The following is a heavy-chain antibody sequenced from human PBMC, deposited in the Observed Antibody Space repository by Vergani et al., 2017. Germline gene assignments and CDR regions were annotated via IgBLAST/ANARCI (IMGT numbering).Heavy chain of an antibody. D-gene: IGHD3-22*01. CDR1: GYTFTTYA. J-gene: IGHJ5*02. V-gene: IGHV1-3*01. CDR3: ARVAYYDSSAYYVGWFDP. Sequence: QVQLVQSGAEVRKPGASVKVSCKASGYTFTTYAMHWVRQAPGQRLEWMGWINAGNGNTKYSQKFQGRVTITRDTAESTAYMELGSLTSEDTAVYYCARVAYYDSSAYYVGWFDPWGQGTLVTVSS. CDR2: INAGNGNT.